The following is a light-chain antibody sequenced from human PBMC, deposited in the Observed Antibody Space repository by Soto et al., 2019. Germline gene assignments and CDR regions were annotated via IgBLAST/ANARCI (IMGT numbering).Light chain of an antibody. CDR2: NND. J-gene: IGLJ2*01. V-gene: IGLV1-44*01. CDR1: SSNIGANP. CDR3: EAWDDSLYGAV. Sequence: QSVLTQPPSASGTPGQRVTISCSGSSSNIGANPINGYQQLPGTAPKLLIYNNDQRPSGVPDRFSASKSGTSASLAISGLQSEDEADYYCEAWDDSLYGAVLGGGTKLTVL.